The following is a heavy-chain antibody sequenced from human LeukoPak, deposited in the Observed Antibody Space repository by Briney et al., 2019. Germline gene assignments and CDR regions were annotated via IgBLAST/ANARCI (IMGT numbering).Heavy chain of an antibody. V-gene: IGHV4-34*01. CDR2: INHSGST. D-gene: IGHD2-2*01. J-gene: IGHJ4*02. Sequence: SETLSLTGAVYGGSFSGYYWSWIRQPPGKGLEWIGEINHSGSTNYKPSLKSRVTISVDTSKNQFSLKLSSVTAADTAVYYCARQYCSSTSCAFDYWGQGTLVTVSS. CDR3: ARQYCSSTSCAFDY. CDR1: GGSFSGYY.